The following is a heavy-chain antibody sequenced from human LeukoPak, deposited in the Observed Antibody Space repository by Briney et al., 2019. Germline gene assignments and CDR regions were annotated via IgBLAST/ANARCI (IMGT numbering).Heavy chain of an antibody. V-gene: IGHV4-31*03. J-gene: IGHJ3*02. CDR3: ARDFAYYYDSSGLNAFDI. CDR2: IYYSGST. CDR1: GGSISSGGYY. D-gene: IGHD3-22*01. Sequence: SQTLSLTCTVSGGSISSGGYYWSWIRQHPGTGLEWIVYIYYSGSTYYNPSLKSRVTISVDTSKNQFSLKLSSVTAADTAVYYCARDFAYYYDSSGLNAFDIWGQGTMVTVSS.